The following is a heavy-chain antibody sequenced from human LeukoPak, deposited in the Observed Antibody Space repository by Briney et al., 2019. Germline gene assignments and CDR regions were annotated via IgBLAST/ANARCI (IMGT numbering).Heavy chain of an antibody. V-gene: IGHV3-23*01. CDR2: ISGSGGST. D-gene: IGHD1-14*01. CDR3: TKENRDNPVSYYYYMDV. J-gene: IGHJ6*03. Sequence: GGSVRLSCAASGFTFSSYAMSWVRQARGKGLEWVSVISGSGGSTYYADSVKGRFTISRDNSKNTLYLQMNSLRDKDADVYYSTKENRDNPVSYYYYMDVWGKGTTVTVSS. CDR1: GFTFSSYA.